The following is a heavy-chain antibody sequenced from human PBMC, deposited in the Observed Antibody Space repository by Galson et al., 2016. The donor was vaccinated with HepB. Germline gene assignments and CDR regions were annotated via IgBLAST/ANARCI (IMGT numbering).Heavy chain of an antibody. Sequence: PALVKPTQTLTLTCTFSGFSLNIDGEGVGWIRQPPGKALEWLALVYWNDDKRYSPSLKTRLTITKDASKKQVFLIMTNMDPADTATYYCAHIGLRFGDLLLDYWGQGARVTVSS. CDR3: AHIGLRFGDLLLDY. D-gene: IGHD3-10*01. CDR1: GFSLNIDGEG. CDR2: VYWNDDK. J-gene: IGHJ4*02. V-gene: IGHV2-5*01.